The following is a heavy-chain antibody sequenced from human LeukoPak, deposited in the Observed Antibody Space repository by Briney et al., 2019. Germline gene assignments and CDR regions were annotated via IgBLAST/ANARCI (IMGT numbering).Heavy chain of an antibody. D-gene: IGHD2-21*02. V-gene: IGHV1-69*04. CDR3: ARSATHLAYCGGDCYLDAFDI. J-gene: IGHJ3*02. CDR2: IIPILGIA. CDR1: GGTFSSYA. Sequence: SVKVSCKASGGTFSSYAISWVRQAPGQGLEWMGRIIPILGIANYAQKFQGRVTITADKSTSTAYMELSSLRSEDTAVYYCARSATHLAYCGGDCYLDAFDIWGQGTMVTVSS.